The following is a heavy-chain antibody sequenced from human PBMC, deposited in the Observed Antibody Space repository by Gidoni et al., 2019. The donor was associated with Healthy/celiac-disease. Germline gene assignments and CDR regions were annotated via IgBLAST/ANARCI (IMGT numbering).Heavy chain of an antibody. J-gene: IGHJ6*02. CDR3: AKALWFGELSPGGMDV. Sequence: VQLLESGGGLVQPVGSLRLSFSASGFTFSSYAMSWVRQAPGKGLEWVSAISGSGGSTYYADSVKGRFTISRDNSKNTLYLKMNSLRAEDTAVYYCAKALWFGELSPGGMDVWGQGTTVTVSS. CDR2: ISGSGGST. CDR1: GFTFSSYA. V-gene: IGHV3-23*01. D-gene: IGHD3-10*01.